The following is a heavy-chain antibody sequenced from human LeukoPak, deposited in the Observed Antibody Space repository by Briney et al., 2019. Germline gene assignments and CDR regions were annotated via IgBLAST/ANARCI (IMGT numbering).Heavy chain of an antibody. V-gene: IGHV3-64*01. CDR3: ARDLSGSYTFDY. J-gene: IGHJ4*02. CDR1: GFTFSGYA. CDR2: VSSIGGKT. Sequence: PGGSLRLSCAASGFTFSGYAMHWVRQAPGKGLESVSTVSSIGGKTYYANSVKGRFTISRDNSKNTLYLQMGSLRAEDMAVYYCARDLSGSYTFDYWGQGTLVTVSS. D-gene: IGHD1-26*01.